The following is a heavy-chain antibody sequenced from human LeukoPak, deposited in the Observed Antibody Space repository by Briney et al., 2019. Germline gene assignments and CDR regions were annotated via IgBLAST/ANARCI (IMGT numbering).Heavy chain of an antibody. Sequence: GGSLRLSCAASGFTFSSYWMSWVRQAPGKGLKWVANIKQDGSEKYYVDSVKGRFTISRDNAKNSLYLQMNSLRAEDTAVYYCARGGLLWFGEPPHYFDYWGQGTLVTVSS. V-gene: IGHV3-7*01. J-gene: IGHJ4*02. CDR3: ARGGLLWFGEPPHYFDY. CDR1: GFTFSSYW. CDR2: IKQDGSEK. D-gene: IGHD3-10*01.